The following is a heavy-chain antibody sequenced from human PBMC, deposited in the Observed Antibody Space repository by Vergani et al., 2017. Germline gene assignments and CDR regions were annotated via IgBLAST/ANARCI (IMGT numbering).Heavy chain of an antibody. J-gene: IGHJ3*02. V-gene: IGHV5-51*01. CDR2: IYPGDSDT. CDR3: ASLTSYRAVAGHLDAFDI. Sequence: EVQLVQSGAEVKKPGESLKISCKGSGYSFTSYWIGWVRQMPGKGLEWMGIIYPGDSDTRYSPSFQGQVTISADKSISTAYLQWSSLKASDTAMYYCASLTSYRAVAGHLDAFDIWGQGTMVTVSS. CDR1: GYSFTSYW. D-gene: IGHD6-19*01.